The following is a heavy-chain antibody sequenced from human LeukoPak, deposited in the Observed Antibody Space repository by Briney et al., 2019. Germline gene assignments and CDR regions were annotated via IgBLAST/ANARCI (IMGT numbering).Heavy chain of an antibody. D-gene: IGHD5-12*01. CDR2: INPNSGGT. Sequence: ASVKVSCQASGYTFTGYYMRWVRQAPGQGLEWMGWINPNSGGTNYAQKFQGWVTMTRDTSISTAYMELSRLRSDDTAVYYCASSRSGYDSDYAFDIWGQGTMVTVSS. CDR1: GYTFTGYY. J-gene: IGHJ3*02. V-gene: IGHV1-2*04. CDR3: ASSRSGYDSDYAFDI.